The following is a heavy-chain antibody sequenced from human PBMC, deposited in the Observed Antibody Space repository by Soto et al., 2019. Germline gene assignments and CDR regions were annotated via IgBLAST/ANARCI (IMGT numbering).Heavy chain of an antibody. V-gene: IGHV1-18*01. Sequence: QVHLVQSGAEVKKPGASVKVSCKGSGYDFTTYGITWVRQAPGQGLEWMAWISAHNGNTDYAQKLQGRVTGTRDTSTSTAYMELRSLRSDDTAMYYCARGGYGDYWGQGALVTVSS. D-gene: IGHD1-1*01. CDR1: GYDFTTYG. CDR3: ARGGYGDY. J-gene: IGHJ4*02. CDR2: ISAHNGNT.